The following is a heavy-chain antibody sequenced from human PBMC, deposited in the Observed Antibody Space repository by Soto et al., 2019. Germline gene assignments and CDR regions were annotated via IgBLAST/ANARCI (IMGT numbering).Heavy chain of an antibody. J-gene: IGHJ6*02. V-gene: IGHV3-21*01. D-gene: IGHD6-13*01. CDR2: ISSSSSYI. Sequence: EVQLVESGGGLVKPGGSLRLSCAASGFTFSSYSMNWVRQAPGKGLEWVSSISSSSSYIYYADSVKGRFTISRDNAKNSRCLHMTSLRAEDTAVYYCARDTLSSSGNHYYYYGMDVWGQGTTVTVSS. CDR3: ARDTLSSSGNHYYYYGMDV. CDR1: GFTFSSYS.